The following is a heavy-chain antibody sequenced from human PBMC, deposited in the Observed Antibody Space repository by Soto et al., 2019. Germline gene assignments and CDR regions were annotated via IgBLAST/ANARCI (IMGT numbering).Heavy chain of an antibody. CDR2: IYYSGST. Sequence: SETLSLTCTVSGGSISSGGYYWSWIRQHPGKGLEWIGYIYYSGSTYYNPSLKSRVTISVDTSKNQFSLGLSSVTAADTAVYYCARGHSSSYNWFDSWGQGTLVTVSS. CDR1: GGSISSGGYY. D-gene: IGHD6-6*01. CDR3: ARGHSSSYNWFDS. V-gene: IGHV4-31*03. J-gene: IGHJ5*01.